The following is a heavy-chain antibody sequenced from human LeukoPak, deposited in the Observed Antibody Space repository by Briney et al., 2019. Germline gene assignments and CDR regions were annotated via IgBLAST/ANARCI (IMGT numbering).Heavy chain of an antibody. CDR1: GYTFTGYY. D-gene: IGHD6-6*01. J-gene: IGHJ4*02. CDR3: ARDYSSSSGYFDY. V-gene: IGHV1-2*02. Sequence: ASVKVSFKASGYTFTGYYMHWVRQAPGQGLEWMGWINPNSGDTNYAEKFQGRVTMTRDTSISTAYMDLRRLRSDDTAVYYCARDYSSSSGYFDYWGQGTLVTVSS. CDR2: INPNSGDT.